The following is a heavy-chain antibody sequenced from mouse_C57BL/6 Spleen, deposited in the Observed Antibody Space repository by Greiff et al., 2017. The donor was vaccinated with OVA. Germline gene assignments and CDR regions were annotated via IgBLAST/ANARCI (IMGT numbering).Heavy chain of an antibody. CDR1: GYTFTSYW. V-gene: IGHV1-50*01. Sequence: VQLQQPGAELVKPGASVKLSCKASGYTFTSYWMQWVKQRPGQGLEWIGEIDPSDSYTNYNQKFKGKATLTVDTSSSTAYMQLSSLTSEDAAVYYCARRPARASSGSRFDYWGQGTTLTVSS. CDR3: ARRPARASSGSRFDY. J-gene: IGHJ2*01. D-gene: IGHD3-2*02. CDR2: IDPSDSYT.